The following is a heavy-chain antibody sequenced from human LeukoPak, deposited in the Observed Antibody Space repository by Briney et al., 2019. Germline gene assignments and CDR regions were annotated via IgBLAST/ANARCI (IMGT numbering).Heavy chain of an antibody. J-gene: IGHJ4*02. Sequence: GGSLRLSCAASGFTFSSYAMSWVRQAPGKGLEWVSVISSSGGSTSYADSVTGRFTLYRDNSNNTLYLRINSLSAEDTAVYYCARGTVTMVDYWGQGTLVTVSS. V-gene: IGHV3-23*01. D-gene: IGHD3-10*01. CDR3: ARGTVTMVDY. CDR1: GFTFSSYA. CDR2: ISSSGGST.